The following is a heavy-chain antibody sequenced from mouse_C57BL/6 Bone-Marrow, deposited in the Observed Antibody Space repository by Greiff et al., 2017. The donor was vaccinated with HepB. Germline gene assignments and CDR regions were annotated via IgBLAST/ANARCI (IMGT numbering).Heavy chain of an antibody. J-gene: IGHJ2*01. V-gene: IGHV2-2*01. CDR3: SRNWGNYDYDAHFDY. D-gene: IGHD2-4*01. Sequence: VKLQESGPGLVQPSQSLSITCTVSGFSLTSYGVHWVRQSPGKGLEWLGVISSGGSTDYNAAFISRLSISKDNSKSQVFFKMNSLQADDTAIYYCSRNWGNYDYDAHFDYWGQGTTLTVSS. CDR2: ISSGGST. CDR1: GFSLTSYG.